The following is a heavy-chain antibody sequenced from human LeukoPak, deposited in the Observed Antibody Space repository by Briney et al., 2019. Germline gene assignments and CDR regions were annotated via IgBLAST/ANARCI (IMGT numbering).Heavy chain of an antibody. Sequence: GGSLRLSCAASGFTFDDYGMSWVRQAPGKGLEWVSTINWDGDSTDYADSVRGRFTISRDNAKNSLYLHLSSLTVEDTAFYYCAKLDIAAAGEWGQGTLVTVSS. J-gene: IGHJ4*02. CDR1: GFTFDDYG. CDR3: AKLDIAAAGE. CDR2: INWDGDST. D-gene: IGHD6-13*01. V-gene: IGHV3-20*04.